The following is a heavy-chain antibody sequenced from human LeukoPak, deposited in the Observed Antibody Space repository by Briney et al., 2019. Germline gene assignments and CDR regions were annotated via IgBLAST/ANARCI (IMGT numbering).Heavy chain of an antibody. Sequence: GGSLRLSCAASGFTFSSYWMSWVRQAPGKGLEWVANIKQDGSEKYYVDSVKGRFTISRDNAKNSLYLQMNSLRAEDTAVYYCARGRYCSGGSCYSAAFDICGQGTMVTISS. J-gene: IGHJ3*02. CDR3: ARGRYCSGGSCYSAAFDI. V-gene: IGHV3-7*01. CDR1: GFTFSSYW. CDR2: IKQDGSEK. D-gene: IGHD2-15*01.